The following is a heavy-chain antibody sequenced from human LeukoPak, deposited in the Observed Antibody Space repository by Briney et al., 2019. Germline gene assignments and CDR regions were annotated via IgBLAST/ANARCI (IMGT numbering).Heavy chain of an antibody. D-gene: IGHD3-22*01. Sequence: PGGSLRLSCAASGFTFSNAWMSWVRQAPGKGLEWVGRIKSKTDGGTTDYAAPVKGRFTISRDDSKNTLYLQVNSLKTEDTAVYYCTTDLYVVISPLDESYFDYWGQGTLVTVSS. CDR3: TTDLYVVISPLDESYFDY. CDR1: GFTFSNAW. CDR2: IKSKTDGGTT. J-gene: IGHJ4*02. V-gene: IGHV3-15*01.